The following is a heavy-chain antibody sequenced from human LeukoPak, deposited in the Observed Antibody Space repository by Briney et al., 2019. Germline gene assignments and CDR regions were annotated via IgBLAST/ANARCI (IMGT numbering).Heavy chain of an antibody. CDR3: ARGGSSWYAVWFDP. J-gene: IGHJ5*02. V-gene: IGHV3-23*01. Sequence: PGGSLRLSCAASGFTFSSYAMSWVRQAPGKGLEWVSSISGSGGSTYYADPVKGRFTISRDNSKNTLYLQMNSLRAEDTAVYYCARGGSSWYAVWFDPWGQGTLVTVSS. CDR1: GFTFSSYA. CDR2: ISGSGGST. D-gene: IGHD6-13*01.